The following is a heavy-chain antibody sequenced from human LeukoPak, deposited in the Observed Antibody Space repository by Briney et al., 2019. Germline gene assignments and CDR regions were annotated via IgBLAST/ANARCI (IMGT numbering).Heavy chain of an antibody. CDR1: GFTFDDYA. Sequence: PGGSLRLSCAASGFTFDDYAMSWVRQAPGKGLEWVSAISGSGGSTYYADSVKGRFTISRDNSKNTLYLQMNSLRAEDTAVYYCAKDLGRWELLDAFDIWGQGTMVTVSS. V-gene: IGHV3-23*01. CDR3: AKDLGRWELLDAFDI. J-gene: IGHJ3*02. CDR2: ISGSGGST. D-gene: IGHD1-26*01.